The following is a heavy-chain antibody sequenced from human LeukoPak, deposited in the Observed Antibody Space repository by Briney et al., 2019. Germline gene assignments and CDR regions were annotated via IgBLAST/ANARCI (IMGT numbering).Heavy chain of an antibody. CDR1: GGSFSGYY. Sequence: SETLSLTCAVYGGSFSGYYWSWIRQPPGKGLEWIGEINHSGSTNYNPSPKSRVTISVDTSKNQFSLELSSVTAADTAVYYCARGPYGGYVKGYFDYWGQGTLVTVSS. V-gene: IGHV4-34*01. CDR2: INHSGST. CDR3: ARGPYGGYVKGYFDY. J-gene: IGHJ4*02. D-gene: IGHD5-12*01.